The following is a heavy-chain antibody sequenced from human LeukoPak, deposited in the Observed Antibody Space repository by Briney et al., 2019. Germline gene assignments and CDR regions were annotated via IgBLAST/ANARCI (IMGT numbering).Heavy chain of an antibody. CDR2: ISSSSSTI. Sequence: GGYLRLSCAASGFTFSSYEMNWVRQAPGKGLGWVSYISSSSSTIYYADSVKGRFTISRHNAKNSLYLQMNSLRAEDTAVYYCARVPAGVIGMKDAFDIWGQGTMVTVSS. J-gene: IGHJ3*02. CDR3: ARVPAGVIGMKDAFDI. V-gene: IGHV3-48*03. D-gene: IGHD3-16*02. CDR1: GFTFSSYE.